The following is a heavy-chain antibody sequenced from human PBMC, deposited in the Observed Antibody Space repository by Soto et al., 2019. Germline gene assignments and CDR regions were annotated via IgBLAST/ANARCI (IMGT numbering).Heavy chain of an antibody. CDR3: ARGRGGEQLVDYYYYGMDV. V-gene: IGHV4-34*01. CDR2: INHSGST. D-gene: IGHD6-6*01. Sequence: SETLSLTCAVYGGSFSGYYWSWIRQPPGKGLEWIGEINHSGSTNYNPSLKSRVAISVDTSKNQFSLKLSSVTAADTAVYYCARGRGGEQLVDYYYYGMDVWGQGTTVTVSS. J-gene: IGHJ6*02. CDR1: GGSFSGYY.